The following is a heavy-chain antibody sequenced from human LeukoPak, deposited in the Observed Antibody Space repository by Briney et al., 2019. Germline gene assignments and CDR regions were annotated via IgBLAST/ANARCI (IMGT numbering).Heavy chain of an antibody. D-gene: IGHD6-19*01. Sequence: PSETLSLTCTVSGDSISYYWSWIRQPPGKGLEWIGYIYYSGSINYNPSLKSRVTMSLDTSKNQLSLKLSSVTAADTAVYYCARAKKAVAGFFDYWGQGTLVTVSS. J-gene: IGHJ4*02. CDR1: GDSISYY. CDR3: ARAKKAVAGFFDY. V-gene: IGHV4-59*01. CDR2: IYYSGSI.